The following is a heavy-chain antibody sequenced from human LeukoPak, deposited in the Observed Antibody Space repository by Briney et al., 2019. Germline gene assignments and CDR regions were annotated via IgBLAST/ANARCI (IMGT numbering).Heavy chain of an antibody. CDR1: GFTFSSYA. Sequence: GGSLRLSCAASGFTFSSYAMHWVRQAPGKGLEWVSYISSSSSIIYYADSVKGRFTISRDNAKNSLYLQMNSLRAEDTAVYYCARDGAYCGGDCYAFDYWGQGTLVTVSS. J-gene: IGHJ4*02. D-gene: IGHD2-21*02. CDR2: ISSSSSII. CDR3: ARDGAYCGGDCYAFDY. V-gene: IGHV3-48*04.